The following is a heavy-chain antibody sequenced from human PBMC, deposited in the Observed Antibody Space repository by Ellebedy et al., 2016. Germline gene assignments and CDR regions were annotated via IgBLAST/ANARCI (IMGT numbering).Heavy chain of an antibody. CDR1: GFTFSSYG. J-gene: IGHJ4*02. Sequence: GGSLRLSCAASGFTFSSYGMHWVRQAPGKGLEWVAVIWYDGSNKYYADSVKGRFTISRDNSKNTLYLQMISLRAEDTAVYYCAKVRNNWNYFDYWGQGTLVTVSS. CDR2: IWYDGSNK. D-gene: IGHD1-20*01. CDR3: AKVRNNWNYFDY. V-gene: IGHV3-33*06.